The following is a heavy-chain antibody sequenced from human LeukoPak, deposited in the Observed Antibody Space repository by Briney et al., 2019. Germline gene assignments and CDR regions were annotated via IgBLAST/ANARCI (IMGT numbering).Heavy chain of an antibody. J-gene: IGHJ1*01. CDR2: ISYDGSKK. D-gene: IGHD3-10*01. CDR3: AKQNSQLGVPPYFHL. V-gene: IGHV3-30*18. Sequence: GRSLRLSCAASGFTFCSYDMHWVRQAPGKGREGVANISYDGSKKYYADSVKGRFTISRDNSKNTLYLQMNSLRAEDTAVYYCAKQNSQLGVPPYFHLWGQGTLVTVSS. CDR1: GFTFCSYD.